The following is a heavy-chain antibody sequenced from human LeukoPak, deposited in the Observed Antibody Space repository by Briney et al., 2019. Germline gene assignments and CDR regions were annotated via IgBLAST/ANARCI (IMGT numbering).Heavy chain of an antibody. Sequence: KGLEWVSSITSGSSYIKYADSVKGRFTISRDNAKNSVYLQMNNLRAEDTAVYYCVSFYETYWGRGTLVTVSS. D-gene: IGHD2-2*01. CDR2: ITSGSSYI. J-gene: IGHJ4*02. CDR3: VSFYETY. V-gene: IGHV3-21*01.